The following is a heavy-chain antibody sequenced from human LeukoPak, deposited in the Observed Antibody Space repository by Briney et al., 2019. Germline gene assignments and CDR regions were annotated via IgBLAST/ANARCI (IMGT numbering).Heavy chain of an antibody. Sequence: GVSLRLSCAASGFTFDDYAMHWVRHPPGEGLEWVSGISWNSGSIGYADSVKGRFTISRDNAKNSLYLQMNSLRAEDTALYYCAKDIATGNRLYYFDYWGQGTLVTVST. V-gene: IGHV3-9*01. CDR2: ISWNSGSI. CDR1: GFTFDDYA. J-gene: IGHJ4*02. CDR3: AKDIATGNRLYYFDY. D-gene: IGHD1-14*01.